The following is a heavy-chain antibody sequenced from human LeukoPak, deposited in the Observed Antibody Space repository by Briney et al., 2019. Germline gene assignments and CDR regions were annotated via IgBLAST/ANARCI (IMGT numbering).Heavy chain of an antibody. CDR2: LI. V-gene: IGHV3-9*01. J-gene: IGHJ4*02. Sequence: PGGSLRPSCVASGFKFNDYAMHWVRQAPGKGLEWVSGLIGYADSVKGRFIISRDNAKNSLYLEMNSLRPEDSALYYCAKETKVGENLYYFDYWGRGTLVTVSS. CDR1: GFKFNDYA. D-gene: IGHD1-26*01. CDR3: AKETKVGENLYYFDY.